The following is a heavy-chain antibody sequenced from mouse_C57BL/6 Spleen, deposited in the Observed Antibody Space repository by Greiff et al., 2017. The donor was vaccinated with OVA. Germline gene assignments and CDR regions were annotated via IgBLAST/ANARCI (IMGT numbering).Heavy chain of an antibody. Sequence: VQLQQSGAELVKPGASVKISCKASGYAFSSYWMNWVKQRPGKGLEWIGQIYPGDGDTNYNGKFKGKATLTADKSSSTAYMQLSSLTSEDSAVYFCARSNYYGSSYGYFDVWGTGTTVTVSS. CDR2: IYPGDGDT. CDR3: ARSNYYGSSYGYFDV. V-gene: IGHV1-80*01. D-gene: IGHD1-1*01. CDR1: GYAFSSYW. J-gene: IGHJ1*03.